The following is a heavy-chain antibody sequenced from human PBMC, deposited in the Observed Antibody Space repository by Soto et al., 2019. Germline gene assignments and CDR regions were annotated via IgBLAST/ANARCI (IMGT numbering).Heavy chain of an antibody. CDR1: GGTFSSYA. D-gene: IGHD2-15*01. Sequence: SVKVSCKASGGTFSSYAISWVRQAPGQGLEWMGGIIPIFGTANYAQKFQGRVTITADESTSTAYMELSSLRSEDTAVYYCARGYPGDCSGGSCYRGSWFDPWGQGTLVTV. J-gene: IGHJ5*02. CDR3: ARGYPGDCSGGSCYRGSWFDP. V-gene: IGHV1-69*13. CDR2: IIPIFGTA.